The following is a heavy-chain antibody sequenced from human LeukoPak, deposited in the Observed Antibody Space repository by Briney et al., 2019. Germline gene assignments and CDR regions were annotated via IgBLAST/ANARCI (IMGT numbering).Heavy chain of an antibody. D-gene: IGHD2-2*01. J-gene: IGHJ4*02. V-gene: IGHV4-59*01. CDR2: IYYTGST. CDR3: ARVYQSAEYYFDY. CDR1: GGSIDIYY. Sequence: SETLSLTCTVSGGSIDIYYWSWIRQPLGKGLEWIGYIYYTGSTEYHPSLKSRVTISLDTSKNQFSLKLTSVTAADTDVYYCARVYQSAEYYFDYWGQGNLVSVSS.